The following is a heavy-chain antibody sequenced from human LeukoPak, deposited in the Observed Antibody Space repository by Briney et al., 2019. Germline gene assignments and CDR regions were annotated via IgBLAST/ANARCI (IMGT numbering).Heavy chain of an antibody. CDR2: VSGSGAFT. CDR1: GFTFSSYA. V-gene: IGHV3-23*01. Sequence: GGSLRLSCATSGFTFSSYAMSWVRQAPGKGLEWDSAVSGSGAFTHYADSVKGRFTISRDNSKNTLYLQMNSLRAEDTAVYYCAKAALTGYYNVDYWGQGTLVTVSS. CDR3: AKAALTGYYNVDY. J-gene: IGHJ4*02. D-gene: IGHD3-9*01.